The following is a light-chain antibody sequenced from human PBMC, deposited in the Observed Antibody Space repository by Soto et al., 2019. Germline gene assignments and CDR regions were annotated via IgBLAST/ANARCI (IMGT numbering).Light chain of an antibody. V-gene: IGKV3-15*01. CDR3: QQGHNWPFT. J-gene: IGKJ2*01. Sequence: EIAMTQSPATLSVSPEEPATLSCTASQSISTELAWYQQIPGQPPRLLIYSASTRATGVPARFTGSESGSEFTLTISGLQAEDFAIYYCQQGHNWPFTFGHGTRLEI. CDR1: QSISTE. CDR2: SAS.